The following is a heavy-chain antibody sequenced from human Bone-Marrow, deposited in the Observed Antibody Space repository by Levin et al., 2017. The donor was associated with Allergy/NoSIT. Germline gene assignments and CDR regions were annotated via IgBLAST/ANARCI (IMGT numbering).Heavy chain of an antibody. Sequence: SETLSLTCAVYGGSFSGYYWSWIRQPPGKGLEWIGEINHSGSTNYNPSLKSRVTISVDTSKNQFSLKLSSVTAADTAVYYCARGNYYFDYWGQGTLVTVSS. CDR3: ARGNYYFDY. J-gene: IGHJ4*02. CDR2: INHSGST. V-gene: IGHV4-34*01. CDR1: GGSFSGYY.